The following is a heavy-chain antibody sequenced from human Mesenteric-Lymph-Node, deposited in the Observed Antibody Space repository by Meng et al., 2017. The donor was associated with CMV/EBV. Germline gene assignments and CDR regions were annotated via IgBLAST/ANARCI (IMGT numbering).Heavy chain of an antibody. J-gene: IGHJ6*02. D-gene: IGHD2-2*01. V-gene: IGHV1-18*01. CDR2: ISAHNGNT. Sequence: ASVKVSCKASGYTFSNYGITWVRQTPGQGLEWMGWISAHNGNTNYVEKLQGRVTMTTDTSTSTAYMELRSLRSDDTAVYYCARSCSSTSPCMDVWGQGTTVTVSS. CDR1: GYTFSNYG. CDR3: ARSCSSTSPCMDV.